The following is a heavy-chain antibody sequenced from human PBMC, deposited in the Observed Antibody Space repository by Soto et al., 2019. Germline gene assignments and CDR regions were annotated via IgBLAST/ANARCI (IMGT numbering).Heavy chain of an antibody. J-gene: IGHJ4*02. Sequence: QVQLVQSGAEVKKPGASVKVSCKASGYTFTSYAMHWVRQAPGQRLEWMGWINAGNGNTKYSQKFQGRVTITRDTSASTAYMELSSRRSEETAVYYCARDVAAAGLDYWGQGTLVTVSS. D-gene: IGHD6-13*01. CDR1: GYTFTSYA. CDR3: ARDVAAAGLDY. V-gene: IGHV1-3*01. CDR2: INAGNGNT.